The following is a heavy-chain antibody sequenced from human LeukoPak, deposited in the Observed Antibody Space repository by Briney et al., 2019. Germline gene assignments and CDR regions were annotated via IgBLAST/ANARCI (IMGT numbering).Heavy chain of an antibody. CDR2: IRKDGSEK. V-gene: IGHV3-7*01. D-gene: IGHD5-18*01. Sequence: PGGSLRLSCTASGFTFGDYALSWFRQAPGKGLEWVANIRKDGSEKYYVDSVKGRFTISRDNAKNSQYLQMNSLRAEDTALYYCARHLSGVTGYTYGRGIDYWGQGTLVTVSS. J-gene: IGHJ4*02. CDR3: ARHLSGVTGYTYGRGIDY. CDR1: GFTFGDYA.